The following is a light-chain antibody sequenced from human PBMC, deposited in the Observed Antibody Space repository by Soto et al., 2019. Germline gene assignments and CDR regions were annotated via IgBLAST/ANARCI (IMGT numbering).Light chain of an antibody. CDR2: KAS. Sequence: DIQMTQSPSTLSASVGDRVTITCRASQSISSWLAWYQQKPGKAPKLLIYKASSLESGVPSRFRGSGSWTEFTITISRLQPDDFAPYYCQQYNSYWTFGQGTKVEIK. CDR1: QSISSW. J-gene: IGKJ1*01. CDR3: QQYNSYWT. V-gene: IGKV1-5*03.